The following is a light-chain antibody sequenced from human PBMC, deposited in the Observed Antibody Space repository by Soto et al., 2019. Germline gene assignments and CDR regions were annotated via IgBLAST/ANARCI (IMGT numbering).Light chain of an antibody. J-gene: IGLJ1*01. CDR1: SSDVGGYNY. CDR3: RSYTSSRAYV. Sequence: QSALTQPAYVSGSPGQSITISCTGTSSDVGGYNYVSWYQQQSGKAPKLMIHEVSNRPSGVSNRFSGCKSGNTASLTISGLQAEDEADYYCRSYTSSRAYVFGIGTKLTVL. CDR2: EVS. V-gene: IGLV2-14*01.